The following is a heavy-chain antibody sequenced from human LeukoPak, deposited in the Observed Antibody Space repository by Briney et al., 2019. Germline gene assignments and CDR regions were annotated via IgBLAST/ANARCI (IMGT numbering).Heavy chain of an antibody. CDR1: GYTSTSYY. V-gene: IGHV1-46*01. D-gene: IGHD3-22*01. Sequence: ASVKVSCKASGYTSTSYYMHWVRQAPGQGLEWMGIINPSGGSTSYAQKFQGRVTMTRDMSTSTVYMELSSLRSEDTAVYYCARGPLDRRLGANYYMDVWGKGTTVTVSS. CDR3: ARGPLDRRLGANYYMDV. J-gene: IGHJ6*03. CDR2: INPSGGST.